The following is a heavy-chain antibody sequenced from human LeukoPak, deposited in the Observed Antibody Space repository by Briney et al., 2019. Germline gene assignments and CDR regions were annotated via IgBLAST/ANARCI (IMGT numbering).Heavy chain of an antibody. CDR3: AREIAVAGSAFDI. CDR1: GRSLDSGNFY. D-gene: IGHD6-19*01. Sequence: SETLSLTCTVSGRSLDSGNFYWSWIRQPPGKGLEWIGYIYFSGNTYYNPSLKSRVTISLDMSKNQFSLKLSSVTAADTAVYYCAREIAVAGSAFDIWGQGTMVAVSS. J-gene: IGHJ3*02. CDR2: IYFSGNT. V-gene: IGHV4-30-4*08.